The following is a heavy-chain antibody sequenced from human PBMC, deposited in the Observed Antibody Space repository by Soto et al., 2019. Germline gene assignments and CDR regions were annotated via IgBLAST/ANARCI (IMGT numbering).Heavy chain of an antibody. CDR3: ARHHYDYIWGSYRLNWFDP. CDR2: IYYSGST. CDR1: GGSISSSSYY. D-gene: IGHD3-16*02. J-gene: IGHJ5*02. V-gene: IGHV4-39*01. Sequence: PSETLSLTCTVSGGSISSSSYYWGWIRQPPGKGLEWIGSIYYSGSTYYNPSLKSRVTISVDTSKNQFSLKLSSVTAADTAVYYCARHHYDYIWGSYRLNWFDPWGQGTLVTVS.